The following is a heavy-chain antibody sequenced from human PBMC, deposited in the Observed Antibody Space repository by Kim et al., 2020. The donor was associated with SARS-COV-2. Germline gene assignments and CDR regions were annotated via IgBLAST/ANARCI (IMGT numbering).Heavy chain of an antibody. D-gene: IGHD3-3*01. V-gene: IGHV7-4-1*02. CDR2: INTNTGNP. CDR1: GYTFTSYV. Sequence: ASVKVSCKASGYTFTSYVMNWVRQAPGQGLEWMGWINTNTGNPTYAQGFTGRFVFSLDTSVSTAYLQISSLKAEDTAVYYCARDTSITIFGVVIMYDAFDIWGQGTMVPVSS. CDR3: ARDTSITIFGVVIMYDAFDI. J-gene: IGHJ3*02.